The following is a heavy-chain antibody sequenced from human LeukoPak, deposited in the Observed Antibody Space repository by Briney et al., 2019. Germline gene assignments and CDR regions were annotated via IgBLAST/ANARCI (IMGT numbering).Heavy chain of an antibody. V-gene: IGHV1-18*01. CDR3: GRAWEQLTNFGVFKRMDV. CDR2: VSTYNGDT. D-gene: IGHD3-3*01. CDR1: GYTFTRFG. J-gene: IGHJ6*03. Sequence: GASVKVSCKASGYTFTRFGITWVRQAPGQGLEWMGWVSTYNGDTNYAQNLQGRVTMTTDTSTNTAYMELSSLRSDDTAVYYCGRAWEQLTNFGVFKRMDVWGKGTWVTVSS.